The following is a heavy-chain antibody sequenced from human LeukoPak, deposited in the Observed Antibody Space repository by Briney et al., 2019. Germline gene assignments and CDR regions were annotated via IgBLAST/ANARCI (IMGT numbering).Heavy chain of an antibody. J-gene: IGHJ4*02. CDR1: GGSISSSHW. CDR2: IHHSGST. CDR3: AREFVQGSSLPYFDY. V-gene: IGHV4-4*02. D-gene: IGHD1-26*01. Sequence: SEPLSLTCTVSGGSISSSHWWGWVRQPPGKGLEWVGAIHHSGSTNSNPSLKSRVTISVDKSKNQFSLRLNSVTAADTAVYYCAREFVQGSSLPYFDYWGQGTLVTVSS.